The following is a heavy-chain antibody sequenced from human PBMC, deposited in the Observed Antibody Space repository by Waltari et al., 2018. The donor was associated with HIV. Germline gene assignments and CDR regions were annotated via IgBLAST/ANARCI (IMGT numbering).Heavy chain of an antibody. D-gene: IGHD4-17*01. CDR1: GFTFDDYA. Sequence: EVQLVESGGGLLQPGRSLRLSCAASGFTFDDYAMHWVRQAPGKGLEWVSCISWNSGTIGYADSVKGRFTISRDNAKNSLYLQMNSLRAEDTALYYCAKDKRSGYGGNSVWYFDLWGRGTLVTVSS. J-gene: IGHJ2*01. CDR2: ISWNSGTI. CDR3: AKDKRSGYGGNSVWYFDL. V-gene: IGHV3-9*01.